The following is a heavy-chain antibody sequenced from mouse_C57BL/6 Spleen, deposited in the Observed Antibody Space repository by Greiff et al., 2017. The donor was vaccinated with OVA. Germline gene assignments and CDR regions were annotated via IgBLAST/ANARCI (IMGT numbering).Heavy chain of an antibody. Sequence: QVHVKQPGAELVRPGSSVKLSCKASGYTFTSYWMDWVKQRPGQGLEWIGNIYPSDSETHYNQKFKDKATLTVDKSSSTAYMQLSSLTSEDSAVYYCARGYYDYAMDYWGQGTSVTVSS. D-gene: IGHD2-3*01. J-gene: IGHJ4*01. CDR3: ARGYYDYAMDY. V-gene: IGHV1-61*01. CDR1: GYTFTSYW. CDR2: IYPSDSET.